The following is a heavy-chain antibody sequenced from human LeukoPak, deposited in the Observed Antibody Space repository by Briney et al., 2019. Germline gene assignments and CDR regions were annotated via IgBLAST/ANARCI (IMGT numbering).Heavy chain of an antibody. D-gene: IGHD1-1*01. CDR1: GYTFTSYG. CDR3: ARAESWTGTTDYYYMDV. Sequence: ASVKVSCKASGYTFTSYGISWVRQAPGQGLEWMGWISAYNGNTNYAQKLQGRVTMTTDTSTSTAYMELSSLRSEDTAVYYCARAESWTGTTDYYYMDVWGKGTTVTVSS. J-gene: IGHJ6*03. CDR2: ISAYNGNT. V-gene: IGHV1-18*01.